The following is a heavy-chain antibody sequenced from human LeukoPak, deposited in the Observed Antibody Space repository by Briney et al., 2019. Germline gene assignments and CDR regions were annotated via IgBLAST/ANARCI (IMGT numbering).Heavy chain of an antibody. D-gene: IGHD6-19*01. J-gene: IGHJ4*02. CDR1: GYTFTNYG. CDR3: ARADKGDSSAWYDDF. V-gene: IGHV1-18*01. Sequence: ASVKVSCKASGYTFTNYGISWVRQAPGQGLEWMGWISAYNGNTNYAQKFQGRVTMTTDTSTTTAYMELRSLRSDDTAVYYCARADKGDSSAWYDDFWGQGTLVTISS. CDR2: ISAYNGNT.